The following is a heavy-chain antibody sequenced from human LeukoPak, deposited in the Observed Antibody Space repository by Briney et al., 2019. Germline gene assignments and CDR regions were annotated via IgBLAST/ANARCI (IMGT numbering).Heavy chain of an antibody. CDR2: INHSGST. CDR3: ARGVRGSYQLLYRHWYFDL. J-gene: IGHJ2*01. V-gene: IGHV4-34*01. CDR1: GGSFSGYY. D-gene: IGHD2-2*02. Sequence: SETLSLTCAVYGGSFSGYYWSWIRQPPGKGLEWIGEINHSGSTNYNPSLKSRVTISVDTSKNQFSLKLSSVTAADTAVYYCARGVRGSYQLLYRHWYFDLWGRGTLVTVSS.